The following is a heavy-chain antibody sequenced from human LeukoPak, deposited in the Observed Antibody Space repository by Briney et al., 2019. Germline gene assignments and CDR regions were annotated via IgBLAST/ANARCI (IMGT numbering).Heavy chain of an antibody. V-gene: IGHV4-39*01. CDR3: SRHSSMTSTLNR. Sequence: PSQTLPLTCTDSGGSITSGGYYCSWIRQHPGKGLEWIGSIYYSGSTYYNPSLKSRVTISVDTSKNQFSLKLSSVTAADTAVYYCSRHSSMTSTLNRWGQGTLVTVSS. CDR2: IYYSGST. CDR1: GGSITSGGYY. D-gene: IGHD2/OR15-2a*01. J-gene: IGHJ4*02.